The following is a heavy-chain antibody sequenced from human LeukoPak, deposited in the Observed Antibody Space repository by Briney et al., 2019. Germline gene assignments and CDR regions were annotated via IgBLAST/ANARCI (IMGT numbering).Heavy chain of an antibody. CDR2: IIPIFGTA. CDR1: GGTFSSYA. Sequence: SVKVSCKASGGTFSSYAISWVRQAPGQGLEWMGGIIPIFGTANYARKFQGRVTITTDESTSTAYMELSSLRSEDTAVYYCARAYWIVGAPLDYWGQGTLVTVSS. V-gene: IGHV1-69*05. J-gene: IGHJ4*02. CDR3: ARAYWIVGAPLDY. D-gene: IGHD1-26*01.